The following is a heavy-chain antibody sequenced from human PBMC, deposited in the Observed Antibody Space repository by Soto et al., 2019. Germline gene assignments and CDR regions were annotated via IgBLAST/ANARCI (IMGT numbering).Heavy chain of an antibody. CDR1: GFTFSNYG. Sequence: QVQLVESGGGVVQPGRSLRLSCAASGFTFSNYGVHWVRQAPGKGLEWVAVISYDGSNKYYADSVKGRFTISRDNSQNTMYLQMHSLRTEDTGVYYCGKYSGYGYHRDLFDPWGQGTLVTVSS. CDR3: GKYSGYGYHRDLFDP. D-gene: IGHD5-12*01. J-gene: IGHJ5*02. V-gene: IGHV3-30*18. CDR2: ISYDGSNK.